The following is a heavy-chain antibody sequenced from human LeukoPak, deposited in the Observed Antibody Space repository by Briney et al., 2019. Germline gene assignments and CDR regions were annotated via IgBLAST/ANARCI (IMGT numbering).Heavy chain of an antibody. Sequence: SETLSLTCTVSGGSISSSSYYWGWIRQPPGKGLEWIGSIYYSGSTYYNPSLKSRVTISVDTSKNQFSLKLSSVTAADTAVYYCAREYGDYADPGYHFDYWGQGTLVTVSS. D-gene: IGHD4-17*01. V-gene: IGHV4-39*07. CDR1: GGSISSSSYY. J-gene: IGHJ4*02. CDR2: IYYSGST. CDR3: AREYGDYADPGYHFDY.